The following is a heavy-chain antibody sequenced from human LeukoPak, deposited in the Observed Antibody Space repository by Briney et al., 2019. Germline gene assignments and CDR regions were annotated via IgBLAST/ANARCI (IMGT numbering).Heavy chain of an antibody. CDR1: GGSFSGYY. CDR2: TNHGGST. CDR3: ARVGQYCSSTSCSYNWFDP. J-gene: IGHJ5*02. D-gene: IGHD2-2*01. Sequence: SETLSLTCAVYGGSFSGYYWSWIRQPPGKGLEWIGETNHGGSTNYNPSLKSRVTISVDTSKNHFSLELSSVTAADTAVYYCARVGQYCSSTSCSYNWFDPWGQGTLVTVSS. V-gene: IGHV4-34*01.